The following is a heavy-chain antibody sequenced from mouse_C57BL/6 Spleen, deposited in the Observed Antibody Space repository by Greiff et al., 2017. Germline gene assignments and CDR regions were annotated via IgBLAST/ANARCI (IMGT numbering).Heavy chain of an antibody. CDR2: IRNKANGYTT. Sequence: EVQRVESGGGLVQPGGSLSLSCAASGFTFTDYYMSWVRQPPGKALEWLGFIRNKANGYTTEYSASVKGRFTISRDNSQSILYLQMNALRAEDSATYYCARGYYYGSNAMDYWGQGTSVTVSS. D-gene: IGHD1-1*01. V-gene: IGHV7-3*01. CDR1: GFTFTDYY. J-gene: IGHJ4*01. CDR3: ARGYYYGSNAMDY.